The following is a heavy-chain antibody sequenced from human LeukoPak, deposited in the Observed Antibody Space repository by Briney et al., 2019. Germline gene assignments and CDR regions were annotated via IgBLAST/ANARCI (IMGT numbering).Heavy chain of an antibody. V-gene: IGHV3-11*04. CDR2: ISSSGSTI. D-gene: IGHD3-22*01. J-gene: IGHJ4*02. Sequence: PGGSLRLSRAASGFTFSDYYMSWIRQAPGKGLEWVSYISSSGSTIYYADSVKGRFTISRDNAKNSLYLQMNSLRAEDTAVYYCARDYHYYDSSGYYPHPYFDYWGQGTLVTVSS. CDR3: ARDYHYYDSSGYYPHPYFDY. CDR1: GFTFSDYY.